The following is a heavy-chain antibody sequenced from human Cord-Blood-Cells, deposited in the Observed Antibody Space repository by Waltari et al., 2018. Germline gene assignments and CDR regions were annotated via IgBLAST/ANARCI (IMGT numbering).Heavy chain of an antibody. CDR3: ARVYYDYVYGMDV. V-gene: IGHV4-34*01. J-gene: IGHJ6*02. CDR2: INHSGST. Sequence: QVQLPQWGAGLLKPSDTLSLTCAVYGWSLTGYYWSWISQPPGKGLEWNGEINHSGSTNYNPSLKSRVTISVYTSKNQFSLKLSSVTAADTAVYYCARVYYDYVYGMDVWGQGTTVTVSS. D-gene: IGHD3-16*01. CDR1: GWSLTGYY.